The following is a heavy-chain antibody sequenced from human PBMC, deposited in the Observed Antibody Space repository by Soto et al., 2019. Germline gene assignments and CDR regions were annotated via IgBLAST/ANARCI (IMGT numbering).Heavy chain of an antibody. CDR3: ALRSMAVVPEY. CDR2: LYYGRSA. CDR1: GDSISSYY. J-gene: IGHJ4*02. D-gene: IGHD3-22*01. V-gene: IGHV4-59*01. Sequence: QVQLQESGPGLVKPSETPSLTCAVSGDSISSYYCMWIRQPPGKGLESIGYLYYGRSANYNPSLKSRVTLSVDTSTNHGSQKLSSMTAADTAVYYCALRSMAVVPEYWGQGTLVTVSS.